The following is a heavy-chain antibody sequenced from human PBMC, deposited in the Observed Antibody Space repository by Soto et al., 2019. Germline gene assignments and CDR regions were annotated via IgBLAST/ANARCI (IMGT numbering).Heavy chain of an antibody. V-gene: IGHV1-69*12. CDR2: IIPLFGTT. Sequence: QVQLVQSGAEVRKPGSSVKVSCEASGGTFSSYALNWMRQAPGQGLEWMGGIIPLFGTTTYAEKFQGRVTITADESTRTAFLELSSLTSEDTAMYSCARDGGGATFDYWGQGTLVTVSS. D-gene: IGHD1-26*01. CDR1: GGTFSSYA. CDR3: ARDGGGATFDY. J-gene: IGHJ4*02.